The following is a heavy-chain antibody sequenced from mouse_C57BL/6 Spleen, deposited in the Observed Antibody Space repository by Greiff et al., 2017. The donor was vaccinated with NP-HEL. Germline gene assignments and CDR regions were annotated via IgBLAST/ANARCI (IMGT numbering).Heavy chain of an antibody. D-gene: IGHD4-1*01. V-gene: IGHV1-80*01. CDR3: ASPLGYYYAMDY. Sequence: QVQLQQSGAELVKPGASVKISCKASGYAFSSYWMNWVKQRPGKGLEWIGQIYPGDGDTNYNGKFKGKATLTADKSSSTAYMQLSSLTSEDSAVYFCASPLGYYYAMDYWGQGTSVTVSS. J-gene: IGHJ4*01. CDR2: IYPGDGDT. CDR1: GYAFSSYW.